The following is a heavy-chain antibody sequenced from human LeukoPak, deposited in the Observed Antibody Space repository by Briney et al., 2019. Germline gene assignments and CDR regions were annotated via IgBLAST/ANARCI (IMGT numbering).Heavy chain of an antibody. V-gene: IGHV4-34*01. CDR2: INHRGDT. CDR1: GGSFSSYY. J-gene: IGHJ4*03. D-gene: IGHD1-1*01. Sequence: SETLSLTCAVYGGSFSSYYRSWIRQSPGKGLEWIAEINHRGDTNYNPSVKRRVTISVDTSKNQFSLKVTSLTAADTAVYYCARGPTISETGYFDYWGQGTLVTVSS. CDR3: ARGPTISETGYFDY.